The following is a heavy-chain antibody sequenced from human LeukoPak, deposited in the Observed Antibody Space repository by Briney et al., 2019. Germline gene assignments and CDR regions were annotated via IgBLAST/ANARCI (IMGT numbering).Heavy chain of an antibody. CDR3: AAGIEAGGLGGY. J-gene: IGHJ4*02. CDR1: GDTFTSYY. CDR2: INPSGAST. D-gene: IGHD6-13*01. V-gene: IGHV1-46*01. Sequence: ASVKVSCKASGDTFTSYYLHWVRQAPGHGLEWMGIINPSGASTSYAQKFQGRLTMTKDTSTSTVYMELSSLRSEDTAVYYCAAGIEAGGLGGYWGQGTLVTVSS.